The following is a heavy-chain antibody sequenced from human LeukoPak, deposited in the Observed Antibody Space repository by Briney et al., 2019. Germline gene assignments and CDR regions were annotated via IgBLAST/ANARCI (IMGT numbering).Heavy chain of an antibody. V-gene: IGHV3-33*06. D-gene: IGHD3-22*01. CDR2: IWYDGSNK. CDR3: AKVPPYDSTLPGNY. CDR1: GFTFSSYC. Sequence: GGSLGLSCAASGFTFSSYCMHWVRQAPGKGLEWVAVIWYDGSNKYYADTVKGRFTIYRDNSKNTLYLQMNSLRAEDTAVYYCAKVPPYDSTLPGNYWGQGTLVTVSS. J-gene: IGHJ4*02.